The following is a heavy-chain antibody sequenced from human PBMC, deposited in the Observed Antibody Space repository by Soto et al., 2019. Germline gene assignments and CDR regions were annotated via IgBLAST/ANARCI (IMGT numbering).Heavy chain of an antibody. Sequence: ASVKVSCKASGYTFTSYGISWVRQAPGQGLEWMGWISAYNGNTNYAQKLQGRVTMTTDTSTSTAYMELRSLRSDDTAVYYCARERWGIAAQSVHSDYYYYGMDVWGQGTTVTVSS. CDR2: ISAYNGNT. J-gene: IGHJ6*02. CDR3: ARERWGIAAQSVHSDYYYYGMDV. D-gene: IGHD6-13*01. V-gene: IGHV1-18*04. CDR1: GYTFTSYG.